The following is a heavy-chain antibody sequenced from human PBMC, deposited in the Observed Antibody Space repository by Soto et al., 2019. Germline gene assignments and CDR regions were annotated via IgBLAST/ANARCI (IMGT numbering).Heavy chain of an antibody. CDR3: ASPHWHAGNYFDY. D-gene: IGHD1-26*01. CDR2: IYYSGST. J-gene: IGHJ4*02. CDR1: GGSISSSSYY. V-gene: IGHV4-39*01. Sequence: QLQLQESGPGLVKPSETLSLTCTVSGGSISSSSYYWGWIRQPPGKGLEWIGSIYYSGSTYYNPSLKSRVTISVDTSKNQFSLKLSSVTAADTAVYYCASPHWHAGNYFDYWGQGTLVTVSS.